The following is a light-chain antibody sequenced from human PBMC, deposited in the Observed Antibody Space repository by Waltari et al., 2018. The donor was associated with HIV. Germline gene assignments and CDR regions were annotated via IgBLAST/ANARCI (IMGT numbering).Light chain of an antibody. J-gene: IGLJ1*01. CDR3: SSHTTSSTLYV. CDR1: SSDIGYYDS. Sequence: QSALTQPASVSGSPGPSITISCTATSSDIGYYDSVSWYQQHPGKAPKLMIYEVNNRPSGISNRFSGSKSGNTASLTISGLQAEDEADYYCSSHTTSSTLYVFGTGTKVTVL. V-gene: IGLV2-14*01. CDR2: EVN.